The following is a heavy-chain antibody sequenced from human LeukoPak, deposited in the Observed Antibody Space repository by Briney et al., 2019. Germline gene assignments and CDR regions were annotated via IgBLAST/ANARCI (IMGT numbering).Heavy chain of an antibody. CDR2: ISAYNGNT. CDR3: ARWYSVGWNSYFDL. D-gene: IGHD1-7*01. CDR1: GYTFTSYG. V-gene: IGHV1-18*01. J-gene: IGHJ2*01. Sequence: GASVKVSCKASGYTFTSYGISWVRQAPGQGLEWMGWISAYNGNTNYAQKLQGRVTMTIDTSTSTAYMELRSLRSDDTAVYYCARWYSVGWNSYFDLWARGTLVAASS.